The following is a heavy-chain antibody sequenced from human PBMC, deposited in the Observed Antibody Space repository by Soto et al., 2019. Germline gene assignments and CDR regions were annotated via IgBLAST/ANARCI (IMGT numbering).Heavy chain of an antibody. D-gene: IGHD4-17*01. J-gene: IGHJ4*02. V-gene: IGHV3-9*01. CDR1: GFSFDEYA. CDR3: ATLRSVTTPCDS. CDR2: ISWNSGNI. Sequence: EVQLVESGGGLVQPGRSLRLSCAASGFSFDEYALHWVRQAPGKGLEWVSGISWNSGNIGYATSVKGRFTISRDNGKSALYLHMNTLRAEDTAVYDCATLRSVTTPCDSWGQGTTVTVGS.